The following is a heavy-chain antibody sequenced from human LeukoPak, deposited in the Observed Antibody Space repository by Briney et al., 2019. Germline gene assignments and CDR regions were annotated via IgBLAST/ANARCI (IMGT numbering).Heavy chain of an antibody. CDR3: ARDGRGCSTSCPIDY. D-gene: IGHD2-2*01. J-gene: IGHJ4*02. CDR1: GFTFSSYS. CDR2: ISSGSFYI. V-gene: IGHV3-21*06. Sequence: GGSLRLSCAASGFTFSSYSMNWVRQAPGKGLEWVSSISSGSFYIYYADSVKGRFTISRDNAKNSLYLQMNSLRDEDTAVYYCARDGRGCSTSCPIDYWGQGTLVTVSS.